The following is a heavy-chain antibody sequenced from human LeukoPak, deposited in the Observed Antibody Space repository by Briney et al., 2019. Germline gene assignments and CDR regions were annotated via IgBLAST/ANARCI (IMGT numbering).Heavy chain of an antibody. Sequence: GASVKVSCKASGYTFTSYDVNWVRQATGQGLEWMGWMNPNSGNTGYAQKFQGRVTMTRNTSISTAYMELSSLRSEDTAVYYCARGRRDDFWSGYYRENWFDPWGQGTLVTVSS. CDR3: ARGRRDDFWSGYYRENWFDP. CDR2: MNPNSGNT. V-gene: IGHV1-8*01. CDR1: GYTFTSYD. J-gene: IGHJ5*02. D-gene: IGHD3-3*01.